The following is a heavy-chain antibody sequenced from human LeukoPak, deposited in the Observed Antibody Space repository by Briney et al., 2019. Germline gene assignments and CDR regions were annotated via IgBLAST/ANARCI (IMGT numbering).Heavy chain of an antibody. V-gene: IGHV4-61*01. D-gene: IGHD6-13*01. J-gene: IGHJ4*02. Sequence: PSETLSLTCTVSGGSISSSSYYWSWIRQPPGQGLEWIGYIYYSGSTNYNPSLKSRVTISVDTSKNQFSLKLSSVTAADTAVYYCAREGGQQLGIDYRGQGTLVTVSS. CDR1: GGSISSSSYY. CDR2: IYYSGST. CDR3: AREGGQQLGIDY.